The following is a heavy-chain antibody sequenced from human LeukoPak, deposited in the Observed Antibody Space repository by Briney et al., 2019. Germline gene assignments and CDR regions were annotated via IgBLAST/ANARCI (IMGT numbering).Heavy chain of an antibody. CDR3: ARGEYSYARFYYYYYMDV. CDR2: IYSGGST. V-gene: IGHV3-53*01. Sequence: GGSLRLSCAASGFTVSSNYMSWVRQAPGKGLEWVSAIYSGGSTYYADSVKGRFTISRDNAKNSLYLQMNSLRAEDTAVYYCARGEYSYARFYYYYYMDVWGKGTTVTISS. CDR1: GFTVSSNY. J-gene: IGHJ6*03. D-gene: IGHD5-18*01.